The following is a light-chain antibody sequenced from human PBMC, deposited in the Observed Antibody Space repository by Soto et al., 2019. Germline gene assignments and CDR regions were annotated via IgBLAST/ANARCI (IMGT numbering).Light chain of an antibody. CDR2: DAS. Sequence: EIVLTQSPATLSLSPGERATLSCRASQSVSSYLAWYQQKPGQAPRLLIYDASNRATGIPARFSGSGPGTDFTLTISSLEPEDFAVYYCQQRSNWPTFGQGTKVEIK. CDR1: QSVSSY. CDR3: QQRSNWPT. V-gene: IGKV3D-11*02. J-gene: IGKJ1*01.